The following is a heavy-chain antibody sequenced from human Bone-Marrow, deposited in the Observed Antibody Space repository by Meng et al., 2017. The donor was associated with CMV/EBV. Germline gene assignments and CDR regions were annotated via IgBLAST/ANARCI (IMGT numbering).Heavy chain of an antibody. CDR3: ARHWSGGYSLGD. Sequence: GAGGPISSGRWWSWVRQPPGKGLEWIGEVYNRGNPNYNPSLKGRVTISRDESRNQFSLELSSVTAADTALYYCARHWSGGYSLGDWGQGTLVTVSS. CDR1: GGPISSGRW. V-gene: IGHV4/OR15-8*02. CDR2: VYNRGNP. J-gene: IGHJ4*02. D-gene: IGHD5-18*01.